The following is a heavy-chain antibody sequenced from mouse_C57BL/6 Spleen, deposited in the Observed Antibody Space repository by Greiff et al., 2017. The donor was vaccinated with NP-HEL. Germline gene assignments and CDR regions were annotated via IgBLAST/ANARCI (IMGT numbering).Heavy chain of an antibody. V-gene: IGHV1-50*01. CDR3: ARRGYGSFYAMDY. D-gene: IGHD1-1*01. J-gene: IGHJ4*01. Sequence: QVQLQQSGAELVKPGASVKLSCKASGYTFTSYWMQWVKQRPGQGLEWIGEIDPSDSYTNYNQKFKGKATLTVDTSSSTAYMQLSSLTSEDSAVYYCARRGYGSFYAMDYWGQGTSVTVSS. CDR2: IDPSDSYT. CDR1: GYTFTSYW.